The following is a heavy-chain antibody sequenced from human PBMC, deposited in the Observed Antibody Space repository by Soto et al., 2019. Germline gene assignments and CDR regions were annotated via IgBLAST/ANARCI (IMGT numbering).Heavy chain of an antibody. J-gene: IGHJ6*02. D-gene: IGHD3-10*02. Sequence: GGSLRLSCAASGFTFSSYAMSWVRQAPGKGLEWVSAISGSGGSTYYADSVKGRFTISRDNSKNTLYLQMNSLRAEDTAVYYCAKAVPREYENYYYYYGMDVWGQGTTVTVSS. CDR2: ISGSGGST. V-gene: IGHV3-23*01. CDR3: AKAVPREYENYYYYYGMDV. CDR1: GFTFSSYA.